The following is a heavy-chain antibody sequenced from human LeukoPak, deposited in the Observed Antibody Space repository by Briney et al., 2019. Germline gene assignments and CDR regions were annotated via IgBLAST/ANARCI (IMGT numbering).Heavy chain of an antibody. J-gene: IGHJ4*02. V-gene: IGHV3-33*06. CDR2: IWYDGSNK. CDR3: AKGYSEDILSYFDY. D-gene: IGHD3-9*01. Sequence: PGRSLRLSRAASGFTFSSYGMHWVRQAPGKGLEWVAVIWYDGSNKYYADSVKGRFTISRDNSKNTLYLQMNSLRAEDTAVYYCAKGYSEDILSYFDYWGQGTLVTVSS. CDR1: GFTFSSYG.